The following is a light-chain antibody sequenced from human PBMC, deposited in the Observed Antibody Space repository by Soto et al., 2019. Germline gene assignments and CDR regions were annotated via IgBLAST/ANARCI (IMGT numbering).Light chain of an antibody. CDR2: GAS. J-gene: IGKJ1*01. CDR1: QSVSSNY. V-gene: IGKV3-20*01. CDR3: QQYGSSYPWT. Sequence: IVLTQSPGTLSLSPGERATLSCRASQSVSSNYLAWYQQKPGQAPRLLIYGASSRATGIPDRFSGSGSGTDFTLTIRRLEPEDFAVYYCQQYGSSYPWTFGQGTRWIS.